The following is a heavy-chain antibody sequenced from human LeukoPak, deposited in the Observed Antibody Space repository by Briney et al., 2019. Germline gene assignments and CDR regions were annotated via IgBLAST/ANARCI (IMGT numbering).Heavy chain of an antibody. J-gene: IGHJ4*02. Sequence: GGSLRLSCAASGFTFSSYAMSWVRHTPGKGLEWVSAISGSGGTTYYADSVKGRFTISRDNSKNTLYLQMNSLRAEDTAVYYCAKDRITMIRGLDYWGQGTLVTVSS. V-gene: IGHV3-23*01. CDR2: ISGSGGTT. CDR3: AKDRITMIRGLDY. CDR1: GFTFSSYA. D-gene: IGHD3-10*01.